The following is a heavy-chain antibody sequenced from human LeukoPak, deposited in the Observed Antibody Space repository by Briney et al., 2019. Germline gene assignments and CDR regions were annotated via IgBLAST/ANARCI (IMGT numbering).Heavy chain of an antibody. Sequence: ASVKVSCRASGYTFTSYYMHWVRQAPGQGLEWMGIINPSGGSTSYAQKFQGRVTMTRDMSTSTVYMELSSLRSEDTAVYYCARGDYYDSSGQHYFDYWGQGTLVTVSS. D-gene: IGHD3-22*01. CDR2: INPSGGST. V-gene: IGHV1-46*01. J-gene: IGHJ4*02. CDR1: GYTFTSYY. CDR3: ARGDYYDSSGQHYFDY.